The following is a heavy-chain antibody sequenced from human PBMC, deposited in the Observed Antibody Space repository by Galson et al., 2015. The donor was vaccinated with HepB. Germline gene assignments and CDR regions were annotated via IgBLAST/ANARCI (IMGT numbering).Heavy chain of an antibody. CDR1: GYTFTSYG. V-gene: IGHV1-18*01. CDR3: ARDKSCSSTSCPTPSVAFDI. D-gene: IGHD2-2*01. Sequence: SVKVSCKASGYTFTSYGISWVGQAPGQGLEWMGWISAYNGNTNYAQKLQGRVTMTTDTSTSTAYMELRSLRSDDTAVYYCARDKSCSSTSCPTPSVAFDIWGQGTMVTVSS. CDR2: ISAYNGNT. J-gene: IGHJ3*02.